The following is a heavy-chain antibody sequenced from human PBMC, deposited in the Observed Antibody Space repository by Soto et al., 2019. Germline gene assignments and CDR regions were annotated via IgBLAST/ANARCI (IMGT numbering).Heavy chain of an antibody. D-gene: IGHD6-19*01. CDR1: GFTFSSYW. CDR3: ARVPSSGPHWFDP. J-gene: IGHJ5*02. Sequence: GGSLRLSCAASGFTFSSYWMHCVRQAPGKGLVWVSRINSDGSSTSYADSVKGRFTISRDNAKNTLYLQMNSLRAEDTAVYYSARVPSSGPHWFDPWGQGTLVTVSS. V-gene: IGHV3-74*01. CDR2: INSDGSST.